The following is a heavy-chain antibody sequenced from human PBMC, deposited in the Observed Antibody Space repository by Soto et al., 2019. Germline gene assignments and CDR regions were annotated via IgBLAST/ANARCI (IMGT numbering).Heavy chain of an antibody. J-gene: IGHJ5*02. CDR1: GGSISSGDYY. D-gene: IGHD2-8*01. V-gene: IGHV4-30-4*01. Sequence: QVQLQESGPGLVKPSQTLSLTCTVSGGSISSGDYYWSWIRQPPGKGLEWIGYIFYSGSTYYNPSVKSRVTISVDTSKNQFSLRLSSVTAADTAVYFCATAPVLYPSWFDPWGQGTLVTVSS. CDR3: ATAPVLYPSWFDP. CDR2: IFYSGST.